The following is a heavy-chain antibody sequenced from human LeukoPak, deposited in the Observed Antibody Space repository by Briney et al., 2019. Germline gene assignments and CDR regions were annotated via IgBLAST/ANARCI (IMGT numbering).Heavy chain of an antibody. CDR2: IIPIFGTA. J-gene: IGHJ5*02. Sequence: SVKVSCKASGGTFSSYAISWVRQAPGQGLEWMGGIIPIFGTANYAQKFQGRVTITADESTSTAYMELSSLRSEDTAVYYCARVRQKEAAAAANWFDPWGQGTLVTVSS. CDR1: GGTFSSYA. D-gene: IGHD6-13*01. V-gene: IGHV1-69*13. CDR3: ARVRQKEAAAAANWFDP.